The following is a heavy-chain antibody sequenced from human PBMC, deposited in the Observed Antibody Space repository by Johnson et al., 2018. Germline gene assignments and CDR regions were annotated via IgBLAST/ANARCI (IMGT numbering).Heavy chain of an antibody. CDR3: ATIYDSPEYFQH. V-gene: IGHV3-30*03. CDR2: ISYDGSNK. Sequence: PGKGLEWVAVISYDGSNKYYADSVKGRFTISRDNSKNTLYLQMNSLRAEDTAVYYCATIYDSPEYFQHWGQGTLVTVSS. D-gene: IGHD3-16*01. J-gene: IGHJ1*01.